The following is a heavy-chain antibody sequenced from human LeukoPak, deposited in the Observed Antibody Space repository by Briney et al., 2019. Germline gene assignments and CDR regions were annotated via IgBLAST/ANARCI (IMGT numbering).Heavy chain of an antibody. D-gene: IGHD3-3*01. V-gene: IGHV4-31*03. CDR3: AREVAFWSGYPRPSGWFNP. CDR2: IYYSGST. J-gene: IGHJ5*02. Sequence: SQTLSLTCTVSGGSISSGGYYWSWIRQHPGKGLEWIGYIYYSGSTYYNPSLKSRVTISVDTSKNQFSLKLSSVTAADTAVYYCAREVAFWSGYPRPSGWFNPWGQGTLVTVSS. CDR1: GGSISSGGYY.